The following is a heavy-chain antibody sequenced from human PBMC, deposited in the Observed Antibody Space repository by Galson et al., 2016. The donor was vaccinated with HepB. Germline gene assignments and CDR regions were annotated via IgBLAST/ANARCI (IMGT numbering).Heavy chain of an antibody. CDR1: GFTFSSYA. CDR3: ARWGTSSWYDY. J-gene: IGHJ4*02. D-gene: IGHD6-13*01. V-gene: IGHV3-64*02. CDR2: ISSNGGTT. Sequence: SLRLSCAASGFTFSSYAMHWVSQAPGKGLEYISAISSNGGTTYYADSVKGRFTISRDNSKNTLYLQMGNLRAEDMAVYYCARWGTSSWYDYWGQGTLVTVSS.